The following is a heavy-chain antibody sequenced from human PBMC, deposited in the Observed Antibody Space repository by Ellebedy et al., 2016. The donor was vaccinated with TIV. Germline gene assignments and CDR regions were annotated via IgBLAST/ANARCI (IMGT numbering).Heavy chain of an antibody. V-gene: IGHV4-39*07. CDR2: IYYSGST. D-gene: IGHD2-2*01. Sequence: MPSETLSLTCTVSGGSIGSSSYYWGWIRQPPWKGLEWIGSIYYSGSTYYNPSLKSRVTISVDTSKNQFSLKLSSVTAADTAVYYCARVVVPAAMLLYYYYAMDVWGQGTTVTVSS. CDR1: GGSIGSSSYY. J-gene: IGHJ6*02. CDR3: ARVVVPAAMLLYYYYAMDV.